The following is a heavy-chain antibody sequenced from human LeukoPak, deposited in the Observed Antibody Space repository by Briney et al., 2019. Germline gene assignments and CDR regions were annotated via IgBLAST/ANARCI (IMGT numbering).Heavy chain of an antibody. D-gene: IGHD3-22*01. Sequence: GGSLRLSCAASGFTFSNYAMSWVRQAPGKGLVWVSRINNDGSTTNYADSVKGRFTISRDNAKNTLYLQMNSLRAEDTAVYYCARGALTYYYDTSGYYWGEGTTVTISS. J-gene: IGHJ6*01. CDR3: ARGALTYYYDTSGYY. CDR1: GFTFSNYA. CDR2: INNDGSTT. V-gene: IGHV3-74*01.